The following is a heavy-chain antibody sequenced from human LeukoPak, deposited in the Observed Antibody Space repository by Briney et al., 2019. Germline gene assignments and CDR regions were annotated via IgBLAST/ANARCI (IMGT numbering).Heavy chain of an antibody. Sequence: SETLYLTCTVSGDSISSSGYYWGWIRQPPGKGLEWIANIYYSGSTNYNPSLKSRLIMSVDLPENHISLKLTSVTAADTAVYYCAREGGFYRPLDYSGQGTLVTVSS. CDR3: AREGGFYRPLDY. CDR2: IYYSGST. J-gene: IGHJ4*02. D-gene: IGHD3-3*01. V-gene: IGHV4-39*07. CDR1: GDSISSSGYY.